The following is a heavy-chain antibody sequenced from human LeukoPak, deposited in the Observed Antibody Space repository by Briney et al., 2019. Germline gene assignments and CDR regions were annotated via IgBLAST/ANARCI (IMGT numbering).Heavy chain of an antibody. V-gene: IGHV3-15*01. CDR1: GFTFSNAW. CDR2: IKSKADGGTT. CDR3: TTEWFIVMVGGAFDV. D-gene: IGHD2-21*01. J-gene: IGHJ3*01. Sequence: GGSLRLSCAASGFTFSNAWMSWVRQAPGKGLEWVGHIKSKADGGTTDYAAPVNGRFTISRDDSKNTLYLEINSLKTEDTAVYFCTTEWFIVMVGGAFDVWGQGTTVTVSS.